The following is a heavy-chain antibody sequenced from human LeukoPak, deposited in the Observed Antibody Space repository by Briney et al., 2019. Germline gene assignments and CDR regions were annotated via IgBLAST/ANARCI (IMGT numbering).Heavy chain of an antibody. D-gene: IGHD2-2*01. V-gene: IGHV1-2*04. Sequence: ASVTVSCTASGYTFTGYYMHWVRQAPGQGLEWMGWINPNSGGTNYAQKFQGWVTMTRDTSISTAYMELSRLRSDDTAVYYCARERLGYCSSTSCYGYYYYGMDVWGQGTTVTVSS. CDR1: GYTFTGYY. CDR2: INPNSGGT. CDR3: ARERLGYCSSTSCYGYYYYGMDV. J-gene: IGHJ6*02.